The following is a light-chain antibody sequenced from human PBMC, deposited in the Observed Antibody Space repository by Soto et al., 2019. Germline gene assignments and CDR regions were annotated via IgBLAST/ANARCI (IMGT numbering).Light chain of an antibody. Sequence: QSVLTQPASVSGSPGQSITISCTGTSSDVGSHNLVSWYQQHPGQAPKLMIYEVSKRPLGVSARFSASKSGNTASLTISGLQAEVEADYYCCSYGDSRAVFGGGTHLTVL. J-gene: IGLJ7*01. CDR1: SSDVGSHNL. CDR3: CSYGDSRAV. V-gene: IGLV2-23*02. CDR2: EVS.